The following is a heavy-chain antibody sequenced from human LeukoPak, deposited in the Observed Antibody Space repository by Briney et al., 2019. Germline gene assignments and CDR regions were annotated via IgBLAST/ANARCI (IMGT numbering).Heavy chain of an antibody. Sequence: PSETLSLTCTVSGGSISSYYWSWIRQPPGKGLEWIGYIYYSGSTNYNPSLKSRVTISVDTSKNQFSLKLSSVTAADTAVYYCARVKGYSSSWYDYYFDYWGQGTLVTVSS. CDR1: GGSISSYY. D-gene: IGHD6-13*01. V-gene: IGHV4-59*01. CDR3: ARVKGYSSSWYDYYFDY. CDR2: IYYSGST. J-gene: IGHJ4*02.